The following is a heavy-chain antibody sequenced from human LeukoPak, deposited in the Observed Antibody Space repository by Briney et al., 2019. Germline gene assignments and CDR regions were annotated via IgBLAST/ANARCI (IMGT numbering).Heavy chain of an antibody. V-gene: IGHV1-2*02. D-gene: IGHD3-10*01. CDR2: INPNSGGT. Sequence: ASVKVSCKASGYTFTGYYMHWVRQAPGQGLEWMGWINPNSGGTNYAQEFQGRVTMTRDTSISTAYMELSRLRSDDTAVYYCARGGITMVRGVRPFDYWGQGTLVTVSS. J-gene: IGHJ4*02. CDR3: ARGGITMVRGVRPFDY. CDR1: GYTFTGYY.